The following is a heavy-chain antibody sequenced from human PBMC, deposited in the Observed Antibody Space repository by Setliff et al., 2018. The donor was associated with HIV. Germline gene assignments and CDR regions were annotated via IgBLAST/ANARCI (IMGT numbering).Heavy chain of an antibody. Sequence: GGSLRLSCAASGFTFSSYAMSWVRQAPGKGLDWVSSISSSSTHIYYADSVKGRFTISRDNARNSLYLQLNSLRAEDTAVYYCARDRGGSYTPLDFWGQGTLVTVSS. CDR2: ISSSSTHI. CDR3: ARDRGGSYTPLDF. CDR1: GFTFSSYA. V-gene: IGHV3-21*01. D-gene: IGHD1-26*01. J-gene: IGHJ4*02.